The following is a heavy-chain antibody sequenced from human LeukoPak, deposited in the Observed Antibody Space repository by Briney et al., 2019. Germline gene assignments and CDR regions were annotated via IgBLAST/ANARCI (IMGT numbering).Heavy chain of an antibody. Sequence: PSETLSLTCTVSGGSISSSSYYWGWIRQPPGKGLEWIGEINHSGSTNYNPSLKSRVTISVDTSKNQFSLKLSSVTAADTAVYYCAQWELLRRGLSYWGQGTLVTVSS. CDR3: AQWELLRRGLSY. V-gene: IGHV4-39*07. CDR1: GGSISSSSYY. CDR2: INHSGST. J-gene: IGHJ4*02. D-gene: IGHD1-26*01.